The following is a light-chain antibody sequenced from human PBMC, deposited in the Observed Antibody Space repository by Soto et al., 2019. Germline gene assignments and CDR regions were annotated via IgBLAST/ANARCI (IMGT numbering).Light chain of an antibody. CDR1: DSNIGSNY. J-gene: IGLJ1*01. Sequence: QSVLTQPPSVSAAPGQTVTISCSGCDSNIGSNYVSLYQQLPGTAPKLLIFDNNKRPSGISDRFSGSKSGTSASLGITGLQTGDEADYYCGTWDSIQSAGVFGTGTKLTV. CDR3: GTWDSIQSAGV. CDR2: DNN. V-gene: IGLV1-51*01.